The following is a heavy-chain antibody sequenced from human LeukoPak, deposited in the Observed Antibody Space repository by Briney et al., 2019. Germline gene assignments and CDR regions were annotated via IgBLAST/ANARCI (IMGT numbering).Heavy chain of an antibody. V-gene: IGHV4-39*01. CDR3: ARTGWYYYYMDV. D-gene: IGHD6-19*01. CDR2: IYYSGST. J-gene: IGHJ6*03. CDR1: GGSFSSSSYY. Sequence: SETLSLTCTVSGGSFSSSSYYWGWIRQPPGKGLEWIGSIYYSGSTYYNPSLKSRVTISVDTSKNQFSLKLTSVPAADTAVYYCARTGWYYYYMDVWGKGTTVTISS.